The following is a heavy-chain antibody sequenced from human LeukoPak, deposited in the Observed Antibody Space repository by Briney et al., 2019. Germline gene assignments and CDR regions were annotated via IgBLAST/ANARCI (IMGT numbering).Heavy chain of an antibody. CDR2: ILHKGSGGTT. Sequence: NPGGSLRLSCVVSGLTFSDAWMTWVRQAPGKGLEWVGRILHKGSGGTTDYAAPVQGRFTISRDDSKDTLYLEMNSLKSEDTAVYYCSWIRGALGFYFIDVWGKGTTVTISS. J-gene: IGHJ6*03. D-gene: IGHD3-10*01. CDR3: SWIRGALGFYFIDV. CDR1: GLTFSDAW. V-gene: IGHV3-15*01.